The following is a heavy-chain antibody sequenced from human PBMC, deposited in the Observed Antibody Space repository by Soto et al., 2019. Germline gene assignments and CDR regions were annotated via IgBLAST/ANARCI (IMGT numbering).Heavy chain of an antibody. Sequence: EVQLLESGGGLVQPGGSLTLSCAASGFTFSSYAMTWVRQAPGKGLEWVSGISGGGGVSTYYADSVKGRFTISRDNSMNTLDLQMNRLRAEDTAVYYRAKDAISMVRGVNNWFDPWGQGTLVTVSS. V-gene: IGHV3-23*01. CDR2: ISGGGGVST. J-gene: IGHJ5*02. D-gene: IGHD3-10*01. CDR3: AKDAISMVRGVNNWFDP. CDR1: GFTFSSYA.